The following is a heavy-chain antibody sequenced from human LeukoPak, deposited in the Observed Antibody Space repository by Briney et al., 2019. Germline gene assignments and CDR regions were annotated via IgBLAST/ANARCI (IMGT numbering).Heavy chain of an antibody. D-gene: IGHD2-2*01. V-gene: IGHV5-51*01. J-gene: IGHJ1*01. Sequence: GESLKISCKASGYIFSTYWIGWVRQMPGKGLEWMAIIYPGDSDTRYSPSFQGQVTISADKSISTAYLQWSSLKASDTAMYYCARPYCSSTSCPTFFQHWGQGTLVTVSS. CDR3: ARPYCSSTSCPTFFQH. CDR2: IYPGDSDT. CDR1: GYIFSTYW.